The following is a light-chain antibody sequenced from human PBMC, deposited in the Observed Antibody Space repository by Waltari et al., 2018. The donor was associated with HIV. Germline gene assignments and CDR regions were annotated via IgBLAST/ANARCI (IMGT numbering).Light chain of an antibody. V-gene: IGLV3-25*03. J-gene: IGLJ1*01. CDR3: LSADRSGTYV. CDR1: ASPKPS. Sequence: SSELTQPPSVSVSPGQTARITCSGDASPKPSPPWFQQKPGQAPVVVIHKNTERPSGIPERFSASRSGTTVTLTITGVQTDDEADYYCLSADRSGTYVFGPGTTVTVL. CDR2: KNT.